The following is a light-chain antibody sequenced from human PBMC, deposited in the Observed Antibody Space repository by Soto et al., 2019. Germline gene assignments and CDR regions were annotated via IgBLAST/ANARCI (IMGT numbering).Light chain of an antibody. Sequence: QSALTQPASVSGSPGQSITISCTGTSRDVGSYNLVSWYQQHPGKAPKLMIYEVSKRPSGVSNRFSGSKSGNTASLTISGLQAEDEADYYCCSYAGSSTFVVVFGGGTKLTVL. J-gene: IGLJ2*01. V-gene: IGLV2-23*02. CDR3: CSYAGSSTFVVV. CDR1: SRDVGSYNL. CDR2: EVS.